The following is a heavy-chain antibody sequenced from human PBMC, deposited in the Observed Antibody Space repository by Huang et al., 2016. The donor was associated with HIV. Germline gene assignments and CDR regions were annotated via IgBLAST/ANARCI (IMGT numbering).Heavy chain of an antibody. V-gene: IGHV4-34*02. J-gene: IGHJ5*02. CDR3: ARDATKNPRGWFDP. D-gene: IGHD3-10*01. Sequence: QVHLQQWGAGLLKSAETLYLTCAVYGGSLSGYYWSWLRQNPGKGLEWIGEINHLGSPNYNPSLKSRVSISMDGSKKQFSLKLRSISDADTAVYFCARDATKNPRGWFDPWGQGTLVTVSS. CDR1: GGSLSGYY. CDR2: INHLGSP.